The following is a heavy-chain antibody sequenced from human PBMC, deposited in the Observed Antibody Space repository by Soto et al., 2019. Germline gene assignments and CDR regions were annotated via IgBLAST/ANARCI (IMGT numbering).Heavy chain of an antibody. CDR3: ARGTDIVWDY. CDR1: GGSISSGGYY. CDR2: IYYSGST. V-gene: IGHV4-31*03. Sequence: KTSETLSLTCTVSGGSISSGGYYWSWIRQHPGKGLEWIGYIYYSGSTYYNPSLKSRVTISVDTSKNQFSLKLSSVTAADTAVYYCARGTDIVWDYWGQGTLVTVSS. D-gene: IGHD2-15*01. J-gene: IGHJ4*02.